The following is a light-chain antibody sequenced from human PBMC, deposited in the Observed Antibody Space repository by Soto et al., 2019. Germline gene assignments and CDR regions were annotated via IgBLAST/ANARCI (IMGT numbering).Light chain of an antibody. Sequence: QSALTQPASVSGAHGQSITISCAGTGSDVGAYNLVSWYQQHPGKAPKLIIYEVYKRPSGVPDRFSGSKSGNTAALTVSGLQAEDEADYYCSSYVGTNSYVFGTGTKVTV. J-gene: IGLJ1*01. CDR2: EVY. CDR3: SSYVGTNSYV. V-gene: IGLV2-8*01. CDR1: GSDVGAYNL.